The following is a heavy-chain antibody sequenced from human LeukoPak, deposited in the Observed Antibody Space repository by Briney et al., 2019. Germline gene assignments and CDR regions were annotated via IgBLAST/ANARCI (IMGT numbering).Heavy chain of an antibody. CDR3: ASSSGPFDY. CDR1: GGSISSSNW. V-gene: IGHV4-4*02. D-gene: IGHD6-19*01. Sequence: SETLSLTCAVSGGSISSSNWWSWVRQPPGKGLEWIGEIYHSGSTNYNPSLKSRVTISVDTSKNQFSPRLSSVTAADTAVYYCASSSGPFDYWGQGTLVTVSS. CDR2: IYHSGST. J-gene: IGHJ4*02.